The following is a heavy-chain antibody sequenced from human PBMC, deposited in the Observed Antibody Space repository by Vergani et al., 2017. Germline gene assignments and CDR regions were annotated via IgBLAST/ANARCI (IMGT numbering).Heavy chain of an antibody. V-gene: IGHV3-30*02. CDR1: GFTFSSYG. D-gene: IGHD3-3*01. CDR2: IRYDGSNK. Sequence: QVQLVESGGGVVQPGGSLRLSCAASGFTFSSYGMHWVRQAPGKGLEWVAFIRYDGSNKHYADSVKGRFTISRDNSKNTLYLQMNSLRAEDTAVYYCAKAGGGVVIRAIDYWGQGTLVTVSS. J-gene: IGHJ4*02. CDR3: AKAGGGVVIRAIDY.